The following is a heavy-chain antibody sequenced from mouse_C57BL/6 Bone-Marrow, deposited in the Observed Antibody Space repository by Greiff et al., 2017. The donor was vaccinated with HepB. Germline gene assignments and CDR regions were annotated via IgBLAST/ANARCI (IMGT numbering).Heavy chain of an antibody. CDR3: TTDYDYDGRAMDY. CDR1: GFNIKDDY. Sequence: VQLKQSGAELVRPGASVKLSCTASGFNIKDDYMHWVKQRPEQGLEWIGWIDPENGDTEYASKFQGKATITADTSSNTAYLQLSSLTSEDTAVYYCTTDYDYDGRAMDYWGQGTSVTVSS. D-gene: IGHD2-4*01. J-gene: IGHJ4*01. V-gene: IGHV14-4*01. CDR2: IDPENGDT.